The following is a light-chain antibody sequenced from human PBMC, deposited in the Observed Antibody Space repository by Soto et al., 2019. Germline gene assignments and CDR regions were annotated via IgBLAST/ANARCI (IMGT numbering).Light chain of an antibody. Sequence: QSVLTQPPSASGSPGQSVTISCTGTSSDVGGYNYVSWYQQHPGKAPKLMIYEVSKRPSGVPDRFSGSKSGNTASLTVSGLQAEDEADYYGSSYAGSNNFYVFGTGTKVTV. CDR1: SSDVGGYNY. J-gene: IGLJ1*01. CDR3: SSYAGSNNFYV. CDR2: EVS. V-gene: IGLV2-8*01.